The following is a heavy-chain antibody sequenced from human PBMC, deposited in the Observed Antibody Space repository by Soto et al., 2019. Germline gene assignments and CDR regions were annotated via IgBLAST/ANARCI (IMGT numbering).Heavy chain of an antibody. V-gene: IGHV1-18*01. CDR2: ISAYNGNT. D-gene: IGHD3-16*01. CDR3: AREGRGGEYFDL. CDR1: GYTFASYG. J-gene: IGHJ2*01. Sequence: QVQLVQSGAELKKPGASVKVSCKASGYTFASYGLSWVRQAPGQGLEWMGWISAYNGNTYYAQKVQGRVTMTTETSTSTAYMELRSLRSDDTAVYYCAREGRGGEYFDLWGRGTLVTVSS.